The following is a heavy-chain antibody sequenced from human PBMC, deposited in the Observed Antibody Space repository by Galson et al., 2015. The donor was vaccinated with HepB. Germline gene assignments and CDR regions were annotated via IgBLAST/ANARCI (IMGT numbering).Heavy chain of an antibody. Sequence: SVKVSCKASGYTFITYSMHWVRQAPGQRLEYMGWINTGSGDSKYSEKFQGRVTFTRDTSATTVYMELSSLRSEDMAVYYCARGYPQGNFFDPWSQGTLVTVSS. CDR2: INTGSGDS. V-gene: IGHV1-3*04. D-gene: IGHD4-23*01. J-gene: IGHJ5*02. CDR3: ARGYPQGNFFDP. CDR1: GYTFITYS.